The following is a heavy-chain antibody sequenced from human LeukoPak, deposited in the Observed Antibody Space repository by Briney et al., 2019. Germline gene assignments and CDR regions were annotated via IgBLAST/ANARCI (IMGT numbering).Heavy chain of an antibody. V-gene: IGHV3-49*03. CDR2: IRSKAYGGTT. D-gene: IGHD3-10*01. J-gene: IGHJ4*02. Sequence: GGSLRLSCTASGFTFGEYAMSWFRQAPGKGLEWVGFIRSKAYGGTTEYAASVKGRFTISRDDSKSIAYLQMNSLKTEDTAVYYCTRAESHYGSGSDYWGQGTLVTVSS. CDR3: TRAESHYGSGSDY. CDR1: GFTFGEYA.